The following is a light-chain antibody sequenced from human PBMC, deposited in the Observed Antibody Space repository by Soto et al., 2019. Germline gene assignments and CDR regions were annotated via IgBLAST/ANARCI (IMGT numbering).Light chain of an antibody. Sequence: QSVLTQPPSVSGAPGQRVTISCTGNSSNIGAGYDVHWYQQLPGTAPKLLIYGNINRPSGVPDRFSGSKSGTSASLAITGLQAEDEADYYCQSYDSSLSGAVFGGGTQLTVL. CDR1: SSNIGAGYD. J-gene: IGLJ7*01. V-gene: IGLV1-40*01. CDR2: GNI. CDR3: QSYDSSLSGAV.